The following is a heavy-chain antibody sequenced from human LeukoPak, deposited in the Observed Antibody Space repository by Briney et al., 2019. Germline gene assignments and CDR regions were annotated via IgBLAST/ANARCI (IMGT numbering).Heavy chain of an antibody. CDR2: IIPIFGTA. Sequence: SVXXSCKASGGTFSSYAISWVRQAPGQGLEWMGGIIPIFGTANYAQKFQGRATITADESTSTAYMELSSLRSEDTAVYYCAAVTTPYWYFDLWGRGTLVTVSS. CDR3: AAVTTPYWYFDL. CDR1: GGTFSSYA. J-gene: IGHJ2*01. V-gene: IGHV1-69*13. D-gene: IGHD4-17*01.